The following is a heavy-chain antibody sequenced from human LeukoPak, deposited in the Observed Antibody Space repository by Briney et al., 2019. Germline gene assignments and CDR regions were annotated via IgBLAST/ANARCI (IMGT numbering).Heavy chain of an antibody. CDR2: INHSGST. J-gene: IGHJ4*02. Sequence: PSETLSLTCTVSGYSISSGYYWGWIRQPPGKRLEWIGSINHSGSTYYNPSLRSQVTISVDTSKNQFSLKLSSVTAADTAVYSCARGGPSGSHTAYWGQGTLVTVSS. CDR3: ARGGPSGSHTAY. CDR1: GYSISSGYY. D-gene: IGHD1-26*01. V-gene: IGHV4-38-2*02.